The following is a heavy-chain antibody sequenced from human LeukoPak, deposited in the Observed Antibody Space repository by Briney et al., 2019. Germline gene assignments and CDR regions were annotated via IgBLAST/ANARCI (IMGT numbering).Heavy chain of an antibody. D-gene: IGHD3-3*01. Sequence: PGGSLRLSCAASGFTFSSYAMSWVRQAPGKGLEWVSAIGGSGGSTYYADSVKGRFTISRDNSKNTLYLQMNSLRAEDTAVYYCAKDRANYDFWSGYWDYYYGMDVWGQGTTVTVSS. CDR1: GFTFSSYA. V-gene: IGHV3-23*01. J-gene: IGHJ6*02. CDR3: AKDRANYDFWSGYWDYYYGMDV. CDR2: IGGSGGST.